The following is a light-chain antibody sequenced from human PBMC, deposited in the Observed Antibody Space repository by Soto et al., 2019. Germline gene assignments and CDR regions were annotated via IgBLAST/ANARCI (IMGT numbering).Light chain of an antibody. CDR2: GAS. V-gene: IGKV3-20*01. CDR1: QSVSSSY. J-gene: IGKJ4*01. Sequence: ELVLTQSPGTLSLSTGERATLSCRASQSVSSSYLAWYQQKPGQAPRLLIYGASSRATGIPDRFSGSGSGTDFTLTISRLEPEDFAVYYCQQYGSSPLTFGGGTKGEIK. CDR3: QQYGSSPLT.